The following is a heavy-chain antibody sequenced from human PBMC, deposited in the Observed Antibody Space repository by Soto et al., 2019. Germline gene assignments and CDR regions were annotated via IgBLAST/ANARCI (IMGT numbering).Heavy chain of an antibody. CDR3: ARDFDPYSSGWYGYYYYYGMDV. Sequence: ASVKVSCKVSGYTLTELSMHWVRQAPGKGLEWMGGFDPEDGETIYAQKFQGRVTMTEDTSTDTAYMELSSLRSEDTAVYYCARDFDPYSSGWYGYYYYYGMDVWGKGTTVTVSS. D-gene: IGHD6-19*01. V-gene: IGHV1-24*01. J-gene: IGHJ6*04. CDR2: FDPEDGET. CDR1: GYTLTELS.